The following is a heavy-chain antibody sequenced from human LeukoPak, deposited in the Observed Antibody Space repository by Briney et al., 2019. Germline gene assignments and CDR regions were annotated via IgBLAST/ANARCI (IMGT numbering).Heavy chain of an antibody. CDR3: AKDMYYDSSGPVFDY. V-gene: IGHV3-23*01. D-gene: IGHD3-22*01. CDR1: GFTFSSYG. J-gene: IGHJ4*02. Sequence: GGTLRLSCAASGFTFSSYGMSWVRQAPGKGLEWVSAISGSGGSTYYADSVKGRFTISRDTSKNTLYLQMNSPRAEDTAVYYCAKDMYYDSSGPVFDYWGQGTLVTVSS. CDR2: ISGSGGST.